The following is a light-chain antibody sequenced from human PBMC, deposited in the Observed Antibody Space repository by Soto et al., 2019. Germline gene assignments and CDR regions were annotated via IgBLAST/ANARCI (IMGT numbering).Light chain of an antibody. CDR3: SSYTSISTLI. CDR1: SSDVGGYNY. CDR2: EVS. J-gene: IGLJ2*01. Sequence: QSALTQPASVSGSPGQSITISCTGTSSDVGGYNYVSWYQQHPGKAPKLMIYEVSNRPSGVSDRFSGSKSGNTASLTISGLQAEDEAHYYCSSYTSISTLIFGGGTKVTVL. V-gene: IGLV2-14*01.